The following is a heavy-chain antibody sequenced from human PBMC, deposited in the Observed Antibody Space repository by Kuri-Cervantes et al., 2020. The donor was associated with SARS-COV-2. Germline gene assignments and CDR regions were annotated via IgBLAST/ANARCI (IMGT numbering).Heavy chain of an antibody. CDR1: GFTFSGYS. V-gene: IGHV3-21*01. D-gene: IGHD7-27*01. CDR2: IDSSSYYI. CDR3: AREEGGELGEAFDY. Sequence: GGSLRLSCAASGFTFSGYSMNWIRQAPGKGLEWVASIDSSSYYIYHADSVKGRLTISRENAKTSLYLQMNSLKLEDTAVYYCAREEGGELGEAFDYWGQGALVTVSS. J-gene: IGHJ4*02.